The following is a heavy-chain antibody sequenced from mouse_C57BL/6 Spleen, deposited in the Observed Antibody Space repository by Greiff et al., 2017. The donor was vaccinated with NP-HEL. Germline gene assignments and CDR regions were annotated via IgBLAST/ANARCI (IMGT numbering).Heavy chain of an antibody. J-gene: IGHJ2*01. CDR1: GYSITSGYY. D-gene: IGHD1-1*01. Sequence: EVQLQESGPGLVKPSQSLSLTCSVTGYSITSGYYWNWIRQFPGNKLEWMGYISYDGSNNYNPSLKNRISITRDTSKNQFFLKLNSVTTEDTATDYCARVEVVARDYFDYWGQGTTLTVSS. CDR3: ARVEVVARDYFDY. V-gene: IGHV3-6*01. CDR2: ISYDGSN.